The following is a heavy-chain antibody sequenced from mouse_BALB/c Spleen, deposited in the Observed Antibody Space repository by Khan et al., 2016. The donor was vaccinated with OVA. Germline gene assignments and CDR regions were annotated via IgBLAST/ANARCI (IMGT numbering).Heavy chain of an antibody. Sequence: EVQLQESGPGLVKPSQSLSLTCTVTGYSITSGYGWNWIRQFPGNKLEWMGYISYRGSTNYNPSLKSRISITRDTSKNQFFLQLNSVTTEYTATYYCARTARIKYWGQGTTLTVSS. D-gene: IGHD1-2*01. CDR2: ISYRGST. CDR1: GYSITSGYG. CDR3: ARTARIKY. V-gene: IGHV3-2*02. J-gene: IGHJ2*01.